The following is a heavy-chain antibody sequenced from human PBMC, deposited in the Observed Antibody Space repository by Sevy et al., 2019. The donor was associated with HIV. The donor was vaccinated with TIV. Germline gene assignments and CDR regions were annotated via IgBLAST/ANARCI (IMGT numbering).Heavy chain of an antibody. CDR2: ISYDGRNE. CDR1: GFSFRRYA. Sequence: GESLKISCEASGFSFRRYAMHWVRQAPGKGLEWLTVISYDGRNEYYVDSVKGRFTISRDNSKNTLYLQMNSLRPEDTAIYYCARDGGGDYFDYWGQGTLVTVSS. V-gene: IGHV3-30*04. CDR3: ARDGGGDYFDY. D-gene: IGHD3-10*01. J-gene: IGHJ4*02.